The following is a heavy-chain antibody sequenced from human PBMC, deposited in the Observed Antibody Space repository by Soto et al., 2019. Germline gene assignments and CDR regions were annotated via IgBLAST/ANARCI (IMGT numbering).Heavy chain of an antibody. CDR1: GFTFSSYA. J-gene: IGHJ6*02. V-gene: IGHV3-23*01. CDR2: ISGSGGNT. CDR3: AMLNSGSYSYHGMDV. D-gene: IGHD1-26*01. Sequence: EVQLLESGGDLVQPGGSLRLSCAASGFTFSSYAMNWVRQAPGKGLEWVSAISGSGGNTFYADSVTGRFNISRDHSKNTLLLTMHSLRAEDTSIYYCAMLNSGSYSYHGMDVWGQGTTVTVSS.